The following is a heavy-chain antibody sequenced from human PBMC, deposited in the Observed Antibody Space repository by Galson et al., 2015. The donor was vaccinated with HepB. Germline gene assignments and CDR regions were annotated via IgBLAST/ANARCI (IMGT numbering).Heavy chain of an antibody. D-gene: IGHD3/OR15-3a*01. J-gene: IGHJ4*02. V-gene: IGHV1-18*01. CDR3: ARGVSRWTGMKQGDLDY. Sequence: SVKVSCKASGYTFTSYGISWVRQAPGQGLEWMGWISAYNGNTNYAQKLQGRVTMTTDTSTSTAYMELRSLRSDDTAVYYCARGVSRWTGMKQGDLDYWGQGTLVTVSS. CDR2: ISAYNGNT. CDR1: GYTFTSYG.